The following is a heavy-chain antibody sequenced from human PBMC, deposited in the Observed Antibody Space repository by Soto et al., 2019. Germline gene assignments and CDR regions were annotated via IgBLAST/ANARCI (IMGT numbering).Heavy chain of an antibody. CDR1: GGSISSGGYY. Sequence: QVQLQESGPGLVKPSQTLSLTCTVSGGSISSGGYYWRWIRQHPGKGLEWIGYIYYSGSTYYNPSLKSRVTISVDTSKNQFSLKLSSVTAADTAVYYCARDLPREYYGDEDYYYYGMDVWGQGTTVTVSS. CDR2: IYYSGST. J-gene: IGHJ6*02. V-gene: IGHV4-31*03. D-gene: IGHD4-17*01. CDR3: ARDLPREYYGDEDYYYYGMDV.